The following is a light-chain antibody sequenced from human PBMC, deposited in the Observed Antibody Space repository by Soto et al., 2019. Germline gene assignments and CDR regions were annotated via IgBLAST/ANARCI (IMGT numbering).Light chain of an antibody. V-gene: IGKV3-20*01. Sequence: EIVLTQSPDTLSLSPGERATLSCRASQSVYSSYLAWYQQKPGQAPRLLIYDASSRATGIPDRFSGSGSGTDFTLTISRLEPEDFAVYYCQQYGNLWTFGQGTKLEI. J-gene: IGKJ2*02. CDR3: QQYGNLWT. CDR2: DAS. CDR1: QSVYSSY.